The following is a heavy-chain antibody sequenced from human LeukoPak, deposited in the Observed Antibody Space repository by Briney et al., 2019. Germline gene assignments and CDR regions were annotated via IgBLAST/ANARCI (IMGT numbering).Heavy chain of an antibody. Sequence: WASVKVSCKASGYTFTGYYMHWVRQAPGQGLEWMGGIIPIFGTANYAQKFQGRVTITADKSTSTAYMELSSLRSEDTAVYYCARPVVVTATINDAFDIWGQGTMVTVSS. CDR3: ARPVVVTATINDAFDI. V-gene: IGHV1-69*06. CDR2: IIPIFGTA. J-gene: IGHJ3*02. D-gene: IGHD2-21*02. CDR1: GYTFTGYY.